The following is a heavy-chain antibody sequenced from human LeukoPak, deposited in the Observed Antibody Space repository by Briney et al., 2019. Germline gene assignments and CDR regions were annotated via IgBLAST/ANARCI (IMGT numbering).Heavy chain of an antibody. CDR3: GRGSNAGQV. Sequence: PSETLSLTCAVYGGSFSCYYWSWIRQTPGKGLEWIGEINYRGSTNYNPSLKSRVTISVDTSKNQFSLKLSSVTAADTAVYYCGRGSNAGQVWGQGTLVTVSS. D-gene: IGHD2-2*01. J-gene: IGHJ4*02. V-gene: IGHV4-34*01. CDR2: INYRGST. CDR1: GGSFSCYY.